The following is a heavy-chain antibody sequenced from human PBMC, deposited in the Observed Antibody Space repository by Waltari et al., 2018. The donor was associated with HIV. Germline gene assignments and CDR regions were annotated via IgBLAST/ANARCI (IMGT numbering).Heavy chain of an antibody. CDR1: GYTFTTYA. Sequence: QVQLVQSGAEVKKPGASVKVSCKASGYTFTTYAMHCVRQDPGQPLEWMGWINAGNGNTKYSQKLQGRVTITRDTSASTAYMELSSLRSEDTAVYYCARDRIPYYYDSSPDSYGMDVWGQGTTVTVSS. V-gene: IGHV1-3*01. J-gene: IGHJ6*02. CDR2: INAGNGNT. D-gene: IGHD3-22*01. CDR3: ARDRIPYYYDSSPDSYGMDV.